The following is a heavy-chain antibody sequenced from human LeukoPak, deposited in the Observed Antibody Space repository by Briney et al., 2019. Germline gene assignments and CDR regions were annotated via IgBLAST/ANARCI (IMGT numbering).Heavy chain of an antibody. CDR1: GFTVSSNY. J-gene: IGHJ6*03. CDR3: ARVGDDSSCWYVSYYYYYMDV. CDR2: IYSGGST. D-gene: IGHD6-13*01. Sequence: GGSLRLSCAASGFTVSSNYMSWVRQAPGKGLEWVSVIYSGGSTYYADSVKGRFTISRDNSKNTLYLQMNSLRAEDTAVYYCARVGDDSSCWYVSYYYYYMDVWGKGTTVTVSS. V-gene: IGHV3-66*02.